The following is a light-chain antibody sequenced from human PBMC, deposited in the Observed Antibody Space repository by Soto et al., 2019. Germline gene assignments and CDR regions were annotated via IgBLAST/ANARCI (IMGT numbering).Light chain of an antibody. Sequence: DIQMTQSPSTLSASVGDMVTITCRASQSVSQELAWYQHKPGKAPKHLIYRASLLESGVPSRFSGSGSGAELTLTISSLQPDDFATYYCLQYVTYPYTFGGGTRVEI. CDR1: QSVSQE. J-gene: IGKJ4*01. V-gene: IGKV1-5*03. CDR3: LQYVTYPYT. CDR2: RAS.